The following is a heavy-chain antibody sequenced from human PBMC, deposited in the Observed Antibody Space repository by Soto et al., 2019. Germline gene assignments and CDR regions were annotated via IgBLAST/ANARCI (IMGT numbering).Heavy chain of an antibody. CDR2: INGDGSDT. J-gene: IGHJ3*02. CDR1: DFTFSGYW. CDR3: ARPRNAFDI. V-gene: IGHV3-74*01. D-gene: IGHD6-6*01. Sequence: PGGSLRLSCAASDFTFSGYWMHWVRQAPGKGLVWVSRINGDGSDTTYADSVKGRFTVSRDNAKKTLYLQMDGLITDDTAIYYCARPRNAFDIWGQGTMVTVSS.